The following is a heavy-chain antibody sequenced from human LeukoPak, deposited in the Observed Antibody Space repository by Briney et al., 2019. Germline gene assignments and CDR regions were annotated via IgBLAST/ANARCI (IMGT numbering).Heavy chain of an antibody. Sequence: GGSLRLSCAASGFTFSSYWMSWIRQAPGKGLEWVSTISGSGGRTSYADSVKGRFTISRDNSKNTLYLQMNSLRAADTAVYYCASPLYYDTRGFYYQVFDWGQGTLVTVSS. CDR3: ASPLYYDTRGFYYQVFD. CDR2: ISGSGGRT. CDR1: GFTFSSYW. D-gene: IGHD3-22*01. J-gene: IGHJ4*02. V-gene: IGHV3-23*01.